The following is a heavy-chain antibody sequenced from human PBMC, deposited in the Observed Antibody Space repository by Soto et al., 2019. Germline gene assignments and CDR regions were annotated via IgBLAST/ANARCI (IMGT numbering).Heavy chain of an antibody. D-gene: IGHD4-17*01. Sequence: QVQLQQWGAGLLKPSETLSLTCAVYGGSFSGYYWSWIRQPPGKGLEWIGEINHSGSTNYNPSLKSRVTISVDTSKNQFSLKLSSVTAADTAVYYCARGGGNGDYAKNWYVDLWGRGTLVTVSS. V-gene: IGHV4-34*01. CDR1: GGSFSGYY. J-gene: IGHJ2*01. CDR2: INHSGST. CDR3: ARGGGNGDYAKNWYVDL.